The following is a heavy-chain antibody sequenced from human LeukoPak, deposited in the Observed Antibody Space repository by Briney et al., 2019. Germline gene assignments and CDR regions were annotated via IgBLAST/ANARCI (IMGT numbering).Heavy chain of an antibody. V-gene: IGHV3-30*02. J-gene: IGHJ4*02. CDR2: IRYVGSNK. CDR3: AKDLLGGKYSSSSFDY. CDR1: GFTFDNYG. Sequence: PGGSLRLSCATSGFTFDNYGMHWVRQAPGKGLEWVTFIRYVGSNKYYADSVKGRFTISRDNSKNTLYLQMHSLRVEDTAVYYCAKDLLGGKYSSSSFDYWGQGTLVTVSS. D-gene: IGHD6-6*01.